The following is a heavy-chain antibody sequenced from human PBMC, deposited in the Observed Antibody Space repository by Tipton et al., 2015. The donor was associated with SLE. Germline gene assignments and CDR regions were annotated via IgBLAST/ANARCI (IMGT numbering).Heavy chain of an antibody. D-gene: IGHD3-22*01. CDR3: ARDIDDSRACEI. J-gene: IGHJ3*02. CDR1: GGSISSSNW. Sequence: TLSLTCAVSGGSISSSNWWSWVRQPPGKGLEWIGEIYHSGSTNHNPSLKSRVTISVDKSKNQFSLKLSSLTAADTAVYYCARDIDDSRACEIWGPGTMVTVSS. CDR2: IYHSGST. V-gene: IGHV4-4*02.